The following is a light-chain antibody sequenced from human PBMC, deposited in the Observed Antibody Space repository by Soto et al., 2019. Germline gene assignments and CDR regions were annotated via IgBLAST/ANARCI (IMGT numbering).Light chain of an antibody. CDR2: KDR. J-gene: IGLJ2*01. Sequence: SYELTQPSSVSVSPGQTARITCSGDGLAKKYARWFQQKAGQAPILLLYKDRERPPGIPERFSGSSSGTTVTLTISGAQVEDEADYYCFSAADTNPVIFGGGTKLHVL. CDR1: GLAKKY. CDR3: FSAADTNPVI. V-gene: IGLV3-27*01.